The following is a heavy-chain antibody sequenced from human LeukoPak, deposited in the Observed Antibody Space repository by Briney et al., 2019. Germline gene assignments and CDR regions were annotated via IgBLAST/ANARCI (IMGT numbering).Heavy chain of an antibody. J-gene: IGHJ6*03. CDR2: MRYDGSEK. CDR1: GFTFGNFG. V-gene: IGHV3-30*02. Sequence: GGSLRLSCTASGFTFGNFGAHWVRQPPGKGLEWVAFMRYDGSEKSYADSVKGRFTISRDISRNTLFLHMNSLRLEDTAVYYCAKIFAYYYMDVWGKGTTVTVSS. CDR3: AKIFAYYYMDV. D-gene: IGHD3-3*01.